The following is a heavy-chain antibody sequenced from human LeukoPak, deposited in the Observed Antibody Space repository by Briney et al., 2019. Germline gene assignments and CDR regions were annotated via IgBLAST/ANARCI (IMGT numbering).Heavy chain of an antibody. D-gene: IGHD3-10*01. CDR1: GFTFSSYA. V-gene: IGHV3-23*01. J-gene: IGHJ4*02. CDR2: ISGSGGST. CDR3: AKRHYGSGSYYKALLFDY. Sequence: GGSLRLSCAASGFTFSSYAMSWVRQAPGKGLEWVSAISGSGGSTYYADSVEGRFTISRDNSKNTLYLQMNSLRAEDTAVYYCAKRHYGSGSYYKALLFDYWGQGTLVTVSS.